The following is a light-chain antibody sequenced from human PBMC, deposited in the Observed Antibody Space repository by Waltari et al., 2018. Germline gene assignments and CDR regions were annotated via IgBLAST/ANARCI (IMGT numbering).Light chain of an antibody. CDR1: STDIGRYDY. CDR2: EVN. V-gene: IGLV2-8*01. CDR3: SSHAGFNPWYV. Sequence: QSALTQPPSASGSPGQSVTISCTGTSTDIGRYDYVSWYQQHPGKAPKLIIYEVNKRPSGVPDRFSASKSGNTASLTVSGLQGDDEADYYCSSHAGFNPWYVFGPGTRVTVL. J-gene: IGLJ1*01.